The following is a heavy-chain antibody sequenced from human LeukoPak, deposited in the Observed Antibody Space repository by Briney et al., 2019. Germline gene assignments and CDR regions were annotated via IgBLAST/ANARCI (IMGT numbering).Heavy chain of an antibody. V-gene: IGHV3-21*04. Sequence: GGSLRPSCAASGFTFSSYSMNWVRQAPGKGLEWVSSISSSSSYTYYADSVKGRFTISGDNAKNTLYLQMNSLRAEDTAVYYCAKEHMAAAVYYFDYWGQGTLVTVSS. D-gene: IGHD2-15*01. CDR1: GFTFSSYS. CDR2: ISSSSSYT. J-gene: IGHJ4*02. CDR3: AKEHMAAAVYYFDY.